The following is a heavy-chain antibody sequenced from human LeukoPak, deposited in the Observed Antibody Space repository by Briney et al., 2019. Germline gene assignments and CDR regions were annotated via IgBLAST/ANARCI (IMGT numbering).Heavy chain of an antibody. J-gene: IGHJ4*02. Sequence: GGSLRLSCAASGFTFSSYAMHGVRQAPGKGLEYVSAISSNGGSTYYANSVKGRFTISRDNSKNTLYLQMGSLRAEDMAVYYCARALEWELPIDYWGQGTLVTVSS. CDR3: ARALEWELPIDY. V-gene: IGHV3-64*01. CDR1: GFTFSSYA. D-gene: IGHD1-26*01. CDR2: ISSNGGST.